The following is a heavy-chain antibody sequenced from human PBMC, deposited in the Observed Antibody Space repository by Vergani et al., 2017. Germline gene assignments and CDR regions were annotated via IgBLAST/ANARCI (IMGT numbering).Heavy chain of an antibody. V-gene: IGHV3-23*01. J-gene: IGHJ6*02. CDR1: GFTFSSYA. CDR2: MSGSGGST. D-gene: IGHD2-15*01. Sequence: EVQLLESGGGLVQPGGSLRLSCAASGFTFSSYAMSWVRQAPGKGLEWVSAMSGSGGSTYYADSAKGRFNISRDNSKNTLYLQMNSLRAEDTAVYYCANDLSWDSGLYYSGMDVWGQGTTVTVSS. CDR3: ANDLSWDSGLYYSGMDV.